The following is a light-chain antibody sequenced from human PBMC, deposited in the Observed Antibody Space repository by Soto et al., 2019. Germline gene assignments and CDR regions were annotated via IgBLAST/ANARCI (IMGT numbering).Light chain of an antibody. CDR2: DVS. Sequence: QSAMTQPASVSGSPGKSITISCTGTSSDVGGYNYVSWYQQHPGKAPKLMIYDVSNRPSGVSNRFSGSKSGNTASLTISGLQAEDEVDYYCSSYTSSSTLVVFGGGTKLTVL. CDR1: SSDVGGYNY. CDR3: SSYTSSSTLVV. V-gene: IGLV2-14*01. J-gene: IGLJ2*01.